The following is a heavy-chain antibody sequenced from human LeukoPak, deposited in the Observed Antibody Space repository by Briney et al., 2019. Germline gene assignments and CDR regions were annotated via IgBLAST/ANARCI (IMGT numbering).Heavy chain of an antibody. CDR2: ISSSSTYI. CDR3: ASIPSTEVIAD. D-gene: IGHD2-21*01. Sequence: GGSVCLSCAASGFTFSSYSMRWVRQAPGKGREWLSSISSSSTYIYYADSVRGRFTISRDNAKNSLYLQMNSLRAEDTAVYFCASIPSTEVIADWGQGTLVTVSS. CDR1: GFTFSSYS. V-gene: IGHV3-21*01. J-gene: IGHJ4*02.